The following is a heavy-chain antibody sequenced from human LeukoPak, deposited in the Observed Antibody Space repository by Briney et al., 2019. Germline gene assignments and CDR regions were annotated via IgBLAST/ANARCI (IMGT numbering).Heavy chain of an antibody. D-gene: IGHD2-15*01. CDR3: ARGNLRVVVVAATKFDY. CDR2: ISAYNGNT. V-gene: IGHV1-18*01. Sequence: ASVKVSCKASGYTFTSYGISWVRQAPGQGLEWMGWISAYNGNTNYAQKFQGRVTMTRDTSISTAYMELSRLRSDDTAVYYCARGNLRVVVVAATKFDYWGQGTLVTVSS. J-gene: IGHJ4*02. CDR1: GYTFTSYG.